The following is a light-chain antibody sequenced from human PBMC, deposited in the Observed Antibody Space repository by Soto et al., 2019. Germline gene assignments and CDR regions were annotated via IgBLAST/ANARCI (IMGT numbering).Light chain of an antibody. Sequence: EIVLTQSPATLSLSPGERATLSCRASQSVRTYLAWYQQKPGQTPRLLIYDASTRAAGIPARFGGTGSGTDFTLTISSLEPQDFAVYVCQQGDSSTGRFGQGTKVDSK. J-gene: IGKJ1*01. CDR2: DAS. CDR3: QQGDSSTGR. CDR1: QSVRTY. V-gene: IGKV3-11*01.